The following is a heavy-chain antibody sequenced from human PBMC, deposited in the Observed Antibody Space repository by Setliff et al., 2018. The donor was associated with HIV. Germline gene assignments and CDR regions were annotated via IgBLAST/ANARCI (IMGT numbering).Heavy chain of an antibody. D-gene: IGHD2-21*02. CDR2: IYPGDSDT. CDR3: ARADCGGDCYLPYYFDH. Sequence: PGESLKISCKGSGYSFTTYWIGWVRQMPGKGLEWMGMIYPGDSDTRYSPSFQGQVTISADKSISTAYLQWSSLKASDTAMCYCARADCGGDCYLPYYFDHWGQGTLVTVSS. V-gene: IGHV5-51*01. J-gene: IGHJ4*02. CDR1: GYSFTTYW.